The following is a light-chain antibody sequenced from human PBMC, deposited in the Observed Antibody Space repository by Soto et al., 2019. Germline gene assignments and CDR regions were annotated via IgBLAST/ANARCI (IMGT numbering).Light chain of an antibody. CDR2: GAS. J-gene: IGKJ5*01. Sequence: PGERATLSCRASQSVSSSYLAWYQQKPGQAPRLLIYGASSRATGIPDRFSGSGSGTDFTLTISRLEPEDFAVYYCQQYGSSPPVTLGQGTRLEIK. CDR1: QSVSSSY. CDR3: QQYGSSPPVT. V-gene: IGKV3-20*01.